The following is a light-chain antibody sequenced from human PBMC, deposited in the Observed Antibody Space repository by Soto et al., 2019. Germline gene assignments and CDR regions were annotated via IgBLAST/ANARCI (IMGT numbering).Light chain of an antibody. V-gene: IGKV1-5*03. CDR2: KAS. J-gene: IGKJ1*01. Sequence: DIQMTQSPFTLSASVGDRVTITCRASQSISSWLAWYQQKPGKAPKLLIYKASTLESGVPSNFSGSGSGTEFTLTISSLQPEDFATYYCQQDISYPWTFGQGTKVDVK. CDR3: QQDISYPWT. CDR1: QSISSW.